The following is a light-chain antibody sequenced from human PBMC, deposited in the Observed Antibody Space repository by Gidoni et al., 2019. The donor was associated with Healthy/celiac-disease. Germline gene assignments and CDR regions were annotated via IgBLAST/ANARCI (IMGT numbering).Light chain of an antibody. CDR1: QSVLYSSNNKNY. CDR3: QQYYSTPPT. CDR2: WAS. J-gene: IGKJ1*01. Sequence: DIVMTPSPDSLDVSLGERAPINCKSSQSVLYSSNNKNYLAWYQQKPGQPPKLLIYWASTRESGVPDRFSGSGSGTDFTLTISSLQAEDVAVYYCQQYYSTPPTFGQGTKVEIK. V-gene: IGKV4-1*01.